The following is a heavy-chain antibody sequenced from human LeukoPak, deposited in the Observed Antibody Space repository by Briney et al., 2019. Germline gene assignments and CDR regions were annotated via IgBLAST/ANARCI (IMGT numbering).Heavy chain of an antibody. CDR2: ISYDGSNK. Sequence: GGSLRLSCAASGFTFSSYAMHWVRQAPGKGLEWVAVISYDGSNKYYADSVKGRFTISGDNSKNTLYLQMNSLRAEDTAVYYCARDIPGQLLFGGVDYWGQGTLVTVSS. CDR3: ARDIPGQLLFGGVDY. J-gene: IGHJ4*02. V-gene: IGHV3-30*04. CDR1: GFTFSSYA. D-gene: IGHD2-2*01.